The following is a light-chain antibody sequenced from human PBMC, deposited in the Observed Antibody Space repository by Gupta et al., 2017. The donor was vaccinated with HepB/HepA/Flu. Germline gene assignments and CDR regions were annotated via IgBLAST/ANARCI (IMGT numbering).Light chain of an antibody. J-gene: IGLJ1*01. CDR3: STWDDSLDGLCV. V-gene: IGLV1-44*01. CDR1: NSNIGRNA. CDR2: RND. Sequence: QSVLTQPPSASGTPGQKVIISCPGSNSNIGRNAVNWYQQVPGAAPKLVIYRNDQRPSGVPDRFSGSRSGTSASLAISGLQSEDEADYYCSTWDDSLDGLCVFGTGTKVTVL.